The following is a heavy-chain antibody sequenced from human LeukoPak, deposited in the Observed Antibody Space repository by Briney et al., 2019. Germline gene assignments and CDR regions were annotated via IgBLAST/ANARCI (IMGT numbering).Heavy chain of an antibody. CDR1: GGSISSSSYY. CDR3: ARQGGKWYYGSGSYGNWFDP. D-gene: IGHD3-10*01. Sequence: PSETLSLTCTVSGGSISSSSYYWGWIRQPPGKGLEWIGSIYYSGSTYYNPSLKSRVTISVDTSKNQFSLKLSSVTAADTAVYYCARQGGKWYYGSGSYGNWFDPWGQGTLVTVSS. V-gene: IGHV4-39*07. CDR2: IYYSGST. J-gene: IGHJ5*02.